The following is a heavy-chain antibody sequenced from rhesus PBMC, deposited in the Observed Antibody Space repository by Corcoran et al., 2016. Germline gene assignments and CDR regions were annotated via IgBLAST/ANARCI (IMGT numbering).Heavy chain of an antibody. Sequence: QVQLQESGPGLVKPSETLSLTCAVSGGSIGKTYWTWIRQAPGKGLEWIGYIYGSGSTYYNPSLKSRVTLSVDTSKNQFSLKLTSVTAADTAVYYCARSPSGNYYYFDLWGQGALLTVS. D-gene: IGHD4-35*01. CDR3: ARSPSGNYYYFDL. CDR2: IYGSGST. CDR1: GGSIGKTY. J-gene: IGHJ1*01. V-gene: IGHV4S11*01.